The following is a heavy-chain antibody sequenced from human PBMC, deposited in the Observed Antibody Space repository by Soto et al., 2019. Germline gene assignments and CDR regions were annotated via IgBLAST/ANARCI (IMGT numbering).Heavy chain of an antibody. Sequence: GGSLRLSCAASGFTVSSNYMSWVRQAPGKGLEWVSVIYSGGSTYYAGSVKGRFTISRDNSKNTLYLQMNSLRAEDTAVYYCARDRSDSNYDYYYMDVWGKGTTVTVSS. CDR1: GFTVSSNY. V-gene: IGHV3-66*01. D-gene: IGHD4-4*01. CDR3: ARDRSDSNYDYYYMDV. J-gene: IGHJ6*03. CDR2: IYSGGST.